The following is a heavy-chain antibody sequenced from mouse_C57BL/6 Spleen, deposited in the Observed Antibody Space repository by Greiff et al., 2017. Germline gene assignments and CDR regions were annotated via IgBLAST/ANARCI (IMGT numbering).Heavy chain of an antibody. Sequence: EVTLVESGGGLVKPGGSLQLSCAASGFTFSDSGLHWVRQAPEKGLEWVAYISSGSSTLYSADPVKGRFTISRANAKNTLFLQMTSLRSEDTAMYYCARQGDYCSSYWFAYWRQGTLVTVSA. V-gene: IGHV5-17*01. CDR2: ISSGSSTL. CDR1: GFTFSDSG. J-gene: IGHJ3*01. CDR3: ARQGDYCSSYWFAY. D-gene: IGHD1-1*01.